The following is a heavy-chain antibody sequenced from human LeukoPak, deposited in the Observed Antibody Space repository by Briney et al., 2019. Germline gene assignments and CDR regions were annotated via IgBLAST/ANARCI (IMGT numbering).Heavy chain of an antibody. V-gene: IGHV4-34*01. CDR3: ASGPGTSVIRGVSPNY. D-gene: IGHD3-10*01. CDR2: INHRGVT. CDR1: GGSFSGYF. Sequence: SETLSLTCAVYGGSFSGYFCWIRQSPGKGLEWIGEINHRGVTNYRPSLGGRVSIFTDRSLNQFSLRLTSVTAADTGTYYCASGPGTSVIRGVSPNYWGQGTPVTVSS. J-gene: IGHJ4*02.